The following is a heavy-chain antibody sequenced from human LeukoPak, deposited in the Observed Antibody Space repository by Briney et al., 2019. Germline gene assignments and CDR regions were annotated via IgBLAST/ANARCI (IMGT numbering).Heavy chain of an antibody. CDR1: GYTLTELS. Sequence: GASVKVSCKVSGYTLTELSMHWVRQAPGKGLEWMGGFDPEDGETIYAQKFQGRVTMTEDTSTDTAYMELSSLRSEDTAVYYCATVPRSWDYFDYWGQGTLVTVSS. J-gene: IGHJ4*02. V-gene: IGHV1-24*01. D-gene: IGHD7-27*01. CDR3: ATVPRSWDYFDY. CDR2: FDPEDGET.